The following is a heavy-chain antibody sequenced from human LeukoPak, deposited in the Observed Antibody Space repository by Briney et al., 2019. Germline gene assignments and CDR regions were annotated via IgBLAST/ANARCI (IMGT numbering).Heavy chain of an antibody. CDR3: ARDADAYCGGDCYSYFDY. CDR1: GGTFNSYA. D-gene: IGHD2-21*02. Sequence: ASVEVSCKASGGTFNSYAISWVRQAPGQGLEWMGGIIPIFGTANYAQKFQGRVTITTDESTSTAYMELSSLRSEDTAVYYCARDADAYCGGDCYSYFDYWGQGTLVTVSS. J-gene: IGHJ4*02. CDR2: IIPIFGTA. V-gene: IGHV1-69*05.